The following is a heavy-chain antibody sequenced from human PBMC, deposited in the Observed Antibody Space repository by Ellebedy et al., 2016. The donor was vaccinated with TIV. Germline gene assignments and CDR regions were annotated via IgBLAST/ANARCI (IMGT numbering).Heavy chain of an antibody. CDR1: GYTFTNFD. V-gene: IGHV1-8*03. J-gene: IGHJ5*02. Sequence: AASVKVSCKASGYTFTNFDINWVRQATGQGLEWMGWMNPNSGDTGYAQKFQGRVTITRDTFINTAYMELSSLRSEDTAVYYCARNPAYTGYFDPWGQGTLVTVSS. CDR3: ARNPAYTGYFDP. CDR2: MNPNSGDT. D-gene: IGHD3-9*01.